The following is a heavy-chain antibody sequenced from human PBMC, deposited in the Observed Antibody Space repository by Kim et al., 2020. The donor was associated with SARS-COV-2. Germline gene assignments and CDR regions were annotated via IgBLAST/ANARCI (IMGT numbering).Heavy chain of an antibody. CDR1: GFSVSRNY. Sequence: GGSLRRSCAASGFSVSRNYMSWVRQAPGKGLEWVSVIYRDGNTHYADSVEGRFTISRDNSKNTLYLQMNSLRAEDTAVYYCAGDQVDGYWSWGQGTLVTVSS. D-gene: IGHD5-18*01. CDR3: AGDQVDGYWS. V-gene: IGHV3-66*01. J-gene: IGHJ5*02. CDR2: IYRDGNT.